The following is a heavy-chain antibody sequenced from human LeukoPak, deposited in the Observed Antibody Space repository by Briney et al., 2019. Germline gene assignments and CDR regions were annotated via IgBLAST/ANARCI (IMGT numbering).Heavy chain of an antibody. J-gene: IGHJ3*02. D-gene: IGHD6-19*01. CDR3: ARGGLNNYSSGWSDAFDI. V-gene: IGHV4-59*01. Sequence: SETLSLTCTVSGGSISSYYWSWIRQPPGKGLEWIGYIYYSGSTNYNPSLKSRVTISVDTSKNQFSLKLSSVTVADTAVYYCARGGLNNYSSGWSDAFDIWGQGTMVTVSS. CDR2: IYYSGST. CDR1: GGSISSYY.